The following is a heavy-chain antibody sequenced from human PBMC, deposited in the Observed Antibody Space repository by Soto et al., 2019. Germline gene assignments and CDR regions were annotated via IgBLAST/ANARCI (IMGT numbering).Heavy chain of an antibody. CDR3: ARDLHGDYDYYYYGMDV. J-gene: IGHJ6*02. V-gene: IGHV1-69*13. D-gene: IGHD4-17*01. CDR1: GGTFSSYA. CDR2: IIPIFGTA. Sequence: WASVKVSCKASGGTFSSYAISWVRQAPGQGLEWMGGIIPIFGTANYAQKFQGRVTITADESTSTAYMELSSLRSEDTAVYYCARDLHGDYDYYYYGMDVWGQGTTVTVSS.